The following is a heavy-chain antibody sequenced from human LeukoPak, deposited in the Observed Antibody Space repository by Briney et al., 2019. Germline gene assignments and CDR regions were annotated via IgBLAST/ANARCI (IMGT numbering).Heavy chain of an antibody. D-gene: IGHD2-15*01. V-gene: IGHV1-18*01. J-gene: IGHJ5*02. CDR2: ISAYNGNT. CDR3: ARSSRVKYCSGGSCLSWFDP. Sequence: ASVTVSCKASGYTFTSYGISWVRQAPGQGLEWMGWISAYNGNTNYAQKLQGRVTMTTDTSTSTAYMELRSLRSDDTAVYYCARSSRVKYCSGGSCLSWFDPWGQGTLVTVS. CDR1: GYTFTSYG.